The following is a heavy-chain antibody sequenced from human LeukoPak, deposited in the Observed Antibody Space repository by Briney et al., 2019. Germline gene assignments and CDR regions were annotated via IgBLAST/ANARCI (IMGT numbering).Heavy chain of an antibody. Sequence: ASVKVSCKASGYTFTSYYMHWVRQAPGQGLEWMGIINPSGGSTSYAQKFQGRVTMTRDTSTSTVYMELSSLRSEDTAVYYCARERGPYGDRKRYGMDVWGQGTTVTVSS. CDR2: INPSGGST. CDR3: ARERGPYGDRKRYGMDV. CDR1: GYTFTSYY. V-gene: IGHV1-46*01. D-gene: IGHD4-17*01. J-gene: IGHJ6*02.